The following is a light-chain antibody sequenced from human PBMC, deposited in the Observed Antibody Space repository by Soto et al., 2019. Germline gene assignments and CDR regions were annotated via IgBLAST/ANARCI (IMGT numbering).Light chain of an antibody. CDR3: QQYYSTLWT. CDR2: WAS. J-gene: IGKJ1*01. CDR1: QSVLYSSNNKNC. Sequence: DIVMTQSPDSLAMSLGERATINCKSSQSVLYSSNNKNCLAWYQQKPGQPPKLLIYWASTRESGVPDRFSGSGSGTDFTLTSSSLHAEHVAVYYCQQYYSTLWTFGQGTKVEI. V-gene: IGKV4-1*01.